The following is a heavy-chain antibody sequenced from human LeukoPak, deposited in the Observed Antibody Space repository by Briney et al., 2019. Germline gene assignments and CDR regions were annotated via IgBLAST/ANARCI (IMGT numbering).Heavy chain of an antibody. CDR2: VYYDGST. D-gene: IGHD1-14*01. V-gene: IGHV4-59*01. CDR3: ARHPPATGRFDY. Sequence: SETLSLTCTVSGGSIINYHWSWIRQPPEKGLEWIGYVYYDGSTNYNPSLKSRVTMSVDTSKNQLSLKLSSVTAADTAVYYCARHPPATGRFDYWGQGTLGTVSS. CDR1: GGSIINYH. J-gene: IGHJ4*02.